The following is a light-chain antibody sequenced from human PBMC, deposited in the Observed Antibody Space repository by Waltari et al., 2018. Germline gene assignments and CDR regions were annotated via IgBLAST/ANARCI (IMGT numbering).Light chain of an antibody. CDR1: NSNIGVFQ. Sequence: QSVLTQPPSVSGAPGQSVTIPCSGTNSNIGVFQVHWYQKSPGAAPKLLTYGSTNRPAGVPDRFSGSKSDTSASLVITGLQVEDEGDFYCQSYDNILHGCVFGTGTKVIV. CDR2: GST. V-gene: IGLV1-40*02. CDR3: QSYDNILHGCV. J-gene: IGLJ1*01.